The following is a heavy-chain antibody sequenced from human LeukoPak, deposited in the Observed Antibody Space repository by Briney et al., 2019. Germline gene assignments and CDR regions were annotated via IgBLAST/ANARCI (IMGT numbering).Heavy chain of an antibody. Sequence: GGSLRLSCAASGFTVSSNYMSWVRQAPGKGLEWVSVIYSGGSTYYADSVKGRFTISRDSSKNTLYLQMNSLRAEDTAVYYCARDYVDIVATTHFDYWGQGTLVTVSS. D-gene: IGHD5-12*01. J-gene: IGHJ4*02. CDR1: GFTVSSNY. CDR2: IYSGGST. V-gene: IGHV3-53*01. CDR3: ARDYVDIVATTHFDY.